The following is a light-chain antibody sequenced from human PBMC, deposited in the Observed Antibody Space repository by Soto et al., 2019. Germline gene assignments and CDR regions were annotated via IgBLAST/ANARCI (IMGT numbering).Light chain of an antibody. CDR3: LQDHNYPRT. V-gene: IGKV1-6*01. CDR2: GVS. J-gene: IGKJ1*01. Sequence: AIQMTQSPSSLSASVGDRVTITCRASQDIRNELGWYQQKPGKAPKALIYGVSNLQSGVPSRFSGSGSGTDFTLTISSLQPEDFAVYYCLQDHNYPRTFGQGTKVDIK. CDR1: QDIRNE.